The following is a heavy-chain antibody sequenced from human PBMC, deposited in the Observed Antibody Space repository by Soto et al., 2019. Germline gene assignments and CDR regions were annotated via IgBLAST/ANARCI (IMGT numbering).Heavy chain of an antibody. CDR3: APHVSCSGGSCQYDAFAI. CDR2: ITADGGT. Sequence: ESGGGLVQPGGSLRLSCEGSEFTVSGHAMTWIRQAPGKGPEWVSTITADGGTYYADSVKGRFAMSRDTSENTLYLQMNSLGAEDTAAYYCAPHVSCSGGSCQYDAFAIRGQGTMVTVSS. V-gene: IGHV3-23*01. CDR1: EFTVSGHA. J-gene: IGHJ3*02. D-gene: IGHD2-15*01.